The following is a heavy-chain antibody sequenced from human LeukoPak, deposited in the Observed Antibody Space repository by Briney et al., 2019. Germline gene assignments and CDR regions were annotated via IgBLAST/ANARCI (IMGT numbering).Heavy chain of an antibody. V-gene: IGHV4-39*07. CDR2: IYYSGST. CDR3: ARERGRVGGYFDY. Sequence: SETLSLTCTVSGGSISSSSYYWGWIRQPPGRGLEWIGSIYYSGSTYYNPSLKSRVTISVDTSKNQFSLKLSSVTAADTAVYYCARERGRVGGYFDYWGQGTLVTVSS. CDR1: GGSISSSSYY. D-gene: IGHD3-16*01. J-gene: IGHJ4*02.